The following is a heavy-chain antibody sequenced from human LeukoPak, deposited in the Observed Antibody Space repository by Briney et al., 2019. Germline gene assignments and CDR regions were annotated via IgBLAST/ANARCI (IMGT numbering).Heavy chain of an antibody. Sequence: GGSLRLSCAASGFTLSSYGMHWVRQAPGKGLEWVPVISYDGSNKYYADSVKGRFTISRDNSKNTLYLQMNSLRAEDTAMYYCAKVRGLERLSYYFDDWGQGTLVTVSS. CDR2: ISYDGSNK. CDR3: AKVRGLERLSYYFDD. D-gene: IGHD1-1*01. CDR1: GFTLSSYG. V-gene: IGHV3-30*18. J-gene: IGHJ4*02.